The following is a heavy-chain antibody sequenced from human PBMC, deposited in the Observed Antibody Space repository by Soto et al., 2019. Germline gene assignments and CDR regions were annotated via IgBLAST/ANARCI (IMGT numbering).Heavy chain of an antibody. Sequence: QVQLQQWGAGLLKPSETLSLTCAVYGWSFSGYYWSWIRQPPGKGLEWIGEINHSGSTNYNPSLKSRVTISVDPSKNQFSLKLSSVTAADTAVYYCATDYGDFSEYFQHWGQGTLVTVSS. CDR2: INHSGST. CDR3: ATDYGDFSEYFQH. CDR1: GWSFSGYY. D-gene: IGHD4-17*01. J-gene: IGHJ1*01. V-gene: IGHV4-34*01.